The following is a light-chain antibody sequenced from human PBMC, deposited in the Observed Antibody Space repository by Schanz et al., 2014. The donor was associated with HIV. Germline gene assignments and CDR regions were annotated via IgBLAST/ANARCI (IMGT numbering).Light chain of an antibody. CDR1: SSNIGAGFD. CDR2: GNT. Sequence: QSVLTQPPSVSGAPGQRVTISCTGSSSNIGAGFDVYWYQQLPGTAPTLLIYGNTNRPSGVPDRFSGSKSGNTASLTVSGLQAEDEADYYCSSYAGNNNLGVFGTGTKLTVL. CDR3: SSYAGNNNLGV. V-gene: IGLV1-40*01. J-gene: IGLJ1*01.